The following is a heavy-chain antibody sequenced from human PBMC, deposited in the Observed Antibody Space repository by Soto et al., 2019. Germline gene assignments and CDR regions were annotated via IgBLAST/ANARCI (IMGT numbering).Heavy chain of an antibody. J-gene: IGHJ3*02. CDR1: GYTFTGYY. CDR3: AKSPTSDSSGWYDWAFDI. Sequence: ASVKVSCKASGYTFTGYYMHWVRQAPGQGLEWMGWINPNSGGTNYAQKFQGWVTMTRDTSISTAYMELSRLRSDDTAVYYCAKSPTSDSSGWYDWAFDIWGQGTMVTVSS. D-gene: IGHD6-19*01. CDR2: INPNSGGT. V-gene: IGHV1-2*04.